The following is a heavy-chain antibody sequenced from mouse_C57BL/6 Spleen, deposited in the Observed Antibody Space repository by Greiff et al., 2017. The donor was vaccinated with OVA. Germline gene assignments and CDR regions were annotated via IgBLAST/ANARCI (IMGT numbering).Heavy chain of an antibody. CDR3: ARDRDYGSSYAMDY. CDR1: GFTFSSYA. V-gene: IGHV5-4*01. CDR2: ISDGGSYT. J-gene: IGHJ4*01. D-gene: IGHD1-1*01. Sequence: DVHLVESGGGLVKPGGSLKLSCAASGFTFSSYAMSWVRQTPEKRLEWVATISDGGSYTYYPDNVKGRFTISRDNAKNNLYLQMSHLKSEDTAMYYCARDRDYGSSYAMDYWGQGTSVTVSS.